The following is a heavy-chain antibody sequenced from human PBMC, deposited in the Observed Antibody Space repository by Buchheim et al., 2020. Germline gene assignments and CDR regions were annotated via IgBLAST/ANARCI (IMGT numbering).Heavy chain of an antibody. CDR2: IYYSGST. Sequence: QVQLQESGPGLVKPSETLSLICTVSGGSISNYYWSWIRQPPGKGLEYIGYIYYSGSTNYNPSLKSRLTISLDTSKNQFSLRLSSVTAADTAMYYCAKLGSSSSNWFDPWGQGTL. D-gene: IGHD6-6*01. V-gene: IGHV4-59*08. CDR3: AKLGSSSSNWFDP. J-gene: IGHJ5*02. CDR1: GGSISNYY.